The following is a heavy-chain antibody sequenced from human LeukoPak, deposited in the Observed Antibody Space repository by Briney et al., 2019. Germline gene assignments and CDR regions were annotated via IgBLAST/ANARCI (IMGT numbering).Heavy chain of an antibody. CDR3: ACPIIAVAGTGY. D-gene: IGHD6-19*01. CDR2: INPNSGGT. CDR1: GYTFTGYY. J-gene: IGHJ4*02. V-gene: IGHV1-2*02. Sequence: GASVKVSFKASGYTFTGYYMHWVRQAPGQGLEWMGWINPNSGGTNYAQKFQGRVTITRDTSISTAHMELSRLRSDDTAGYYCACPIIAVAGTGYWGQGTLVTVSS.